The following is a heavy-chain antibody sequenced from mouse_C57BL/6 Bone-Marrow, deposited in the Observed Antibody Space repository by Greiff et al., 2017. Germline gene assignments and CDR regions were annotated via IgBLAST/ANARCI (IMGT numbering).Heavy chain of an antibody. J-gene: IGHJ4*01. CDR3: AREALGDY. CDR1: GYAFSSSW. V-gene: IGHV1-82*01. D-gene: IGHD4-1*01. CDR2: IYPGDGDT. Sequence: VKLMESGPELVKPGASVKISCKASGYAFSSSWMNWVKQRPGKGLEWIGRIYPGDGDTNYNGKFKGKATLTADESSSTAYMQLSSLTSEDSAVYFCAREALGDYWGQGTSVTVSS.